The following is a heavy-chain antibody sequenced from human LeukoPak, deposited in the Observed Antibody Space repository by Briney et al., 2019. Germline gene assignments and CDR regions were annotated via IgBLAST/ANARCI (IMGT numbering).Heavy chain of an antibody. D-gene: IGHD3-10*01. CDR3: AKDQDYYGSGSYFSADAFDI. CDR1: EFSVGSNY. V-gene: IGHV3-53*01. J-gene: IGHJ3*02. CDR2: IYSGGST. Sequence: GGSLRLSCAASEFSVGSNYMTWVRQAPGKGLEWVSLIYSGGSTYYADSVKGRFTISRDNSKNTLYLQMNSLRAEDTAVYYCAKDQDYYGSGSYFSADAFDIWGQGTMVTVSS.